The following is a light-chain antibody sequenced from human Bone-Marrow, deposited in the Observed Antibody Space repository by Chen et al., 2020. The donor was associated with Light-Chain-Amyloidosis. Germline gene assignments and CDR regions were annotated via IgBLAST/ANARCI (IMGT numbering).Light chain of an antibody. Sequence: QSALTQPASVSGSPGQSITISCTGTSSDVGAYNYVSWYQQQPGKAPKLMIYDVKNRPSGVSNRFSGSKSGNTASLTISGLQAEDEADYYCTSFTNNNAPVLFGGGTKVTVL. V-gene: IGLV2-14*01. J-gene: IGLJ2*01. CDR1: SSDVGAYNY. CDR2: DVK. CDR3: TSFTNNNAPVL.